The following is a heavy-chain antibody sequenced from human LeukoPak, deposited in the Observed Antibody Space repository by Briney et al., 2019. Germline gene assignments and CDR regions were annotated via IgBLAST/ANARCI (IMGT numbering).Heavy chain of an antibody. CDR3: AREGSGYPPPFDY. CDR2: IYYSGST. Sequence: SGTLSLSCAVSGVSISGYYRSWVRDPPGKGLEWIGDIYYSGSTNYNPSLKSRVTISVDTSKTQFSLKLSSVTAADTAVYYCAREGSGYPPPFDYWGQGTLGTVSA. D-gene: IGHD3-3*01. V-gene: IGHV4-59*01. CDR1: GVSISGYY. J-gene: IGHJ4*02.